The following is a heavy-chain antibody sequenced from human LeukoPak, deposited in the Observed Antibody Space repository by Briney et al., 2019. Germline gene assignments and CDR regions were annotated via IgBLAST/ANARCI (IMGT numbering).Heavy chain of an antibody. D-gene: IGHD2-21*02. J-gene: IGHJ4*02. CDR1: GDSVSRNNVA. Sequence: PSQTLSLTCAISGDSVSRNNVAWNWIRQSPSRGLEWLGRTYYRSRWYSDYAESVTSRIIISADTSKDHFSLQLHSVTPEDTAVYFCARELVTLRTNAIDYWGQGTLVTVSS. V-gene: IGHV6-1*01. CDR2: TYYRSRWYS. CDR3: ARELVTLRTNAIDY.